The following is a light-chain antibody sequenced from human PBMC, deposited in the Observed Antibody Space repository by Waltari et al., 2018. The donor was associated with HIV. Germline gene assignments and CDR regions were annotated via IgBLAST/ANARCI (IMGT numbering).Light chain of an antibody. Sequence: QSVLTQPPSVSGAPGQRVTICCTGSSSNLGARERFDVHWYQQLPGTAPKLLIYGNNHRPSGVPDRFSGSKSGASASLAITGLQAEDEADYYCQSYDTSLSGSVFGGGTKLTVL. V-gene: IGLV1-40*01. CDR2: GNN. J-gene: IGLJ3*02. CDR1: SSNLGARERFD. CDR3: QSYDTSLSGSV.